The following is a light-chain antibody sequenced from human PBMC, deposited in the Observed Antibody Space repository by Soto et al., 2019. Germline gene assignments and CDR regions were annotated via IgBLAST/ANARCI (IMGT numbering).Light chain of an antibody. CDR1: RRVTTSY. J-gene: IGKJ1*01. Sequence: EIVLTQSPGTLSLSPGERATLSCRASRRVTTSYLAWYQQKPGQAPRLLIYGASTRATGIPARFSGSGSGTEFTLTISGLQPGDSATYYCQQYNSYSPTFGQGTK. V-gene: IGKV3-20*01. CDR2: GAS. CDR3: QQYNSYSPT.